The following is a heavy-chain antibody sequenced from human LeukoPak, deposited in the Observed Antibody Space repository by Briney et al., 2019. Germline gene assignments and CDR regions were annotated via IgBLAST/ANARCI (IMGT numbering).Heavy chain of an antibody. Sequence: PGASVKVSCKASGGTFSSYAISWVRQAPRQGLEWMGRIIPILGIANYAQKFQGRVTITADKSTSTAYMELSSLRSEDTAVYYCATLGTWVFSKGWFDPWGQGTLVTVSS. V-gene: IGHV1-69*04. CDR2: IIPILGIA. CDR1: GGTFSSYA. D-gene: IGHD2/OR15-2a*01. CDR3: ATLGTWVFSKGWFDP. J-gene: IGHJ5*02.